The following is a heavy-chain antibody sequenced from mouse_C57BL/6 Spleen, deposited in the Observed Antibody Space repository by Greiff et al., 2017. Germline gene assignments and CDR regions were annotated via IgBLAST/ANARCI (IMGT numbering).Heavy chain of an antibody. CDR2: IYWDDDK. J-gene: IGHJ1*03. V-gene: IGHV8-12*01. Sequence: QVTLKECGPGILQSSQTLSLTCSFSGFSLSTSGMGVSWIRQPSGKGLEWLAHIYWDDDKRYNPSLKSRLTISKDTSRNQVFLKITSVDTADTATDYCARSRGLLRSFDVWGTGTTVTVSS. CDR3: ARSRGLLRSFDV. CDR1: GFSLSTSGMG. D-gene: IGHD2-3*01.